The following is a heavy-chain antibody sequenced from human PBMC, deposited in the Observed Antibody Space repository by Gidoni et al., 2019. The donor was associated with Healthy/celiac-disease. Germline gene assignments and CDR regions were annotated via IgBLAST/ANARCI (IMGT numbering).Heavy chain of an antibody. J-gene: IGHJ4*02. Sequence: EVQLVESGGGLVKHGGSLRLPCAAFGFTFSSYSMNWVRQAPGKGLECVSSMSSSSSYICYADSVKGRFTISRDNAKNSLYLQMNSLTAEDTAVYYCALTTGYWGQGTLVTVSS. CDR1: GFTFSSYS. CDR3: ALTTGY. D-gene: IGHD4-4*01. CDR2: MSSSSSYI. V-gene: IGHV3-21*01.